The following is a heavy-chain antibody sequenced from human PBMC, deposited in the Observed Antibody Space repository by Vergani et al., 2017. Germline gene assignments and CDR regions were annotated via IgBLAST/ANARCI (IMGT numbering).Heavy chain of an antibody. J-gene: IGHJ5*01. D-gene: IGHD3-3*01. CDR2: IYYSGST. CDR3: ARDVIQDGYDDFWSGYYAVTGFDP. V-gene: IGHV4-31*01. CDR1: GGSISSGGYY. Sequence: QVQLQESGPGLVKPSQTLSLTCTVSGGSISSGGYYWSWIRQPPGKGLEWIGYIYYSGSTNYNPSLKSQVTMSVDTSKNQLSLKLGSVTAADTAVYYCARDVIQDGYDDFWSGYYAVTGFDPWGQGTMVTVSS.